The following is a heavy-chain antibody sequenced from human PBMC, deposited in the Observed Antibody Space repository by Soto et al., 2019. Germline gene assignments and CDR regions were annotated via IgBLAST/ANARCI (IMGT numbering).Heavy chain of an antibody. V-gene: IGHV3-13*04. Sequence: EVQLVESGGGLVQPGGSLRLSCETSGFTFSRYDFHWFRQASGQGLEWVSGIGAGADTYYSDSVKGRFTFSRDNARHHLYRHMNSLSAEDTALYYCAREILDADKAGWYFDAWGQGTLVTVSS. CDR3: AREILDADKAGWYFDA. D-gene: IGHD6-19*01. J-gene: IGHJ4*02. CDR1: GFTFSRYD. CDR2: IGAGADT.